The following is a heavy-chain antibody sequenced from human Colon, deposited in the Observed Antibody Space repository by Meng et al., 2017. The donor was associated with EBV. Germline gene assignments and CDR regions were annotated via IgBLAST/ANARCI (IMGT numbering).Heavy chain of an antibody. D-gene: IGHD1-1*01. J-gene: IGHJ2*01. CDR2: IFHSGLT. CDR1: GGSISSSNW. CDR3: MRDLLVLEKNEV. V-gene: IGHV4-4*02. Sequence: QEPGPGRWKPSEPLSFTCAVLGGSISSSNWWVWVRQSPEKGLEWIGEIFHSGLTNYNPSLQSRVTISVDKSKNQFSLEVTSVTAADTAIYYCMRDLLVLEKNEVWGRGTLVTVSS.